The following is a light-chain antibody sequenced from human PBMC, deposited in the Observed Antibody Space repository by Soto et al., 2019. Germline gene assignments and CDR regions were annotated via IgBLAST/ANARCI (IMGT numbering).Light chain of an antibody. V-gene: IGKV4-1*01. J-gene: IGKJ4*01. CDR2: WAS. Sequence: DIVMTQSPDSLAVSLGERATINCKSSQSVLYSSNNKNYLAWYQQKPGQPPKLLIYWASPRESGVPDRFSGSGSGTDFTLTISSLQAEYVAVYYCQQYYSTPPTFGGGTKVEIK. CDR1: QSVLYSSNNKNY. CDR3: QQYYSTPPT.